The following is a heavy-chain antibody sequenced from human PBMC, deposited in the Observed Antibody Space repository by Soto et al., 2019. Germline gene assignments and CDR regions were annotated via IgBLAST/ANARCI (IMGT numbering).Heavy chain of an antibody. Sequence: SETLSLSCTVSGASIRSYFWSWIRQSPGKGLEWIGHIHYSGTANYNPSLKSRVTISVDTPRNQLSLRLTAVTAADTAVYYCTGLDTDFDAFDHWGQGTLVTVSS. V-gene: IGHV4-59*03. CDR3: TGLDTDFDAFDH. J-gene: IGHJ4*02. CDR2: IHYSGTA. CDR1: GASIRSYF. D-gene: IGHD2-21*02.